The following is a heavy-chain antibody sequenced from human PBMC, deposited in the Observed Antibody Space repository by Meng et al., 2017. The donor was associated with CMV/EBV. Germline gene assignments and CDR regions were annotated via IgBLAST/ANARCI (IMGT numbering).Heavy chain of an antibody. J-gene: IGHJ6*02. CDR1: GFTFDDYG. CDR3: ARYLGGDPYYYGMDV. D-gene: IGHD3-16*01. CDR2: INWNGGST. Sequence: LSLTCAASGFTFDDYGMSWVRQAPGKGLEWVSGINWNGGSTGYADSVKGRFTISRDNAKNSLYLQMNSLRAEDTALYYCARYLGGDPYYYGMDVWGQGTTVTVSS. V-gene: IGHV3-20*04.